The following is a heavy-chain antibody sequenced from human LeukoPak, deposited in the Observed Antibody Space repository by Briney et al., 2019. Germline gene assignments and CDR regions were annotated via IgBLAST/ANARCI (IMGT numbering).Heavy chain of an antibody. Sequence: ASVKVSCKASGGTFSSYAFSWVRQAPGQGLEWMGGIIPIFGTANYAQKFQGRVTITTDESTSTAYMELSSLRSEDTAVYYCAGTKTSLFDYWGQGTLVTVSS. D-gene: IGHD1/OR15-1a*01. J-gene: IGHJ4*02. CDR3: AGTKTSLFDY. V-gene: IGHV1-69*05. CDR1: GGTFSSYA. CDR2: IIPIFGTA.